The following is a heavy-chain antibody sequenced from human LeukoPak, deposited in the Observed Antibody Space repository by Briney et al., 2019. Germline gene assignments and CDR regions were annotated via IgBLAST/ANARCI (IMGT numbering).Heavy chain of an antibody. V-gene: IGHV4-38-2*01. Sequence: SETLSLTCAVSGYSISGGYYWGWIRQSPGKGLEWIATIFHSGSIYYNPSLKSRVTMSVDTSKNHFSLKLTSVTAADTAVYYCVRHEEDSSGWYGLGYWGQGTLVTVSS. CDR3: VRHEEDSSGWYGLGY. CDR1: GYSISGGYY. CDR2: IFHSGSI. D-gene: IGHD6-13*01. J-gene: IGHJ4*02.